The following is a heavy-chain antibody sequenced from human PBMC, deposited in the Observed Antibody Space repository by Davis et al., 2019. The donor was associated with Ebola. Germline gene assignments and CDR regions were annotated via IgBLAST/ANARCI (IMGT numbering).Heavy chain of an antibody. CDR1: GFTFSDYW. Sequence: PGGSLRLSCAASGFTFSDYWMTWVRQAPGKGLEWVGKIKYDGSDKYYVDSVKGRFTISRDNSKNTLYLQMNSLIAEDTAVYYCATTSDYRFDNRGQGTLVTVTS. J-gene: IGHJ4*02. D-gene: IGHD4-17*01. CDR2: IKYDGSDK. V-gene: IGHV3-7*03. CDR3: ATTSDYRFDN.